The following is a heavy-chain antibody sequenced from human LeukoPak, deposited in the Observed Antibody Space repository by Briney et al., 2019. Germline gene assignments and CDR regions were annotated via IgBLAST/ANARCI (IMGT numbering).Heavy chain of an antibody. CDR3: ARDDRVTGTTFDY. Sequence: GASVKVSCKASGDTFTSYDINWLRQATGQGLEWMGWMNPNSGNTGYAQRFQGRVTMTRNTSISTAYMDLGSLRSEDTAVYYCARDDRVTGTTFDYWGQGTLVTVSS. D-gene: IGHD1-7*01. V-gene: IGHV1-8*01. CDR1: GDTFTSYD. CDR2: MNPNSGNT. J-gene: IGHJ4*02.